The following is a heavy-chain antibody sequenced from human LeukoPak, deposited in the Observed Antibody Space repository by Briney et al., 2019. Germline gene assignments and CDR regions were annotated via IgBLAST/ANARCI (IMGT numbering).Heavy chain of an antibody. CDR2: INPYSGAT. CDR3: GRATYTSIWFHDAFDI. V-gene: IGHV1-2*02. Sequence: GASVTVSCKASGFTFTTYFMHWVRQAPGQGLEWMGWINPYSGATNSAQKFQGRVTMTRDTSISTAYMELSMLTSDDTAVYYCGRATYTSIWFHDAFDIWGQGTMVTVSS. D-gene: IGHD6-13*01. J-gene: IGHJ3*02. CDR1: GFTFTTYF.